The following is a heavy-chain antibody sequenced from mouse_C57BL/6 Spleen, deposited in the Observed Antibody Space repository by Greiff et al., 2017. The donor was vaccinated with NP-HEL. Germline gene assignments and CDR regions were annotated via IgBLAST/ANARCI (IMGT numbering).Heavy chain of an antibody. Sequence: VQLQQPGAELVKPGASVKMSCKASGYTFTSYWITWVKQRPGQGLEWIGDIYPGSGSTNYNEKFKSKATLTVDTSSSTAYMQLSSLTSEDSAVYYCARSAFTTRGAMDYWGQGTSVTVSS. D-gene: IGHD2-12*01. J-gene: IGHJ4*01. V-gene: IGHV1-55*01. CDR1: GYTFTSYW. CDR2: IYPGSGST. CDR3: ARSAFTTRGAMDY.